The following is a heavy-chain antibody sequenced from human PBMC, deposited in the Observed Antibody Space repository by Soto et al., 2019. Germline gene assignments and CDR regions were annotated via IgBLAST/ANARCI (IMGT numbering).Heavy chain of an antibody. D-gene: IGHD5-18*01. CDR3: ARARYNYCDY. CDR2: VYYSGNT. V-gene: IGHV4-59*01. J-gene: IGHJ4*02. CDR1: GGSISSFS. Sequence: QVQLQESGPGLVKPSEALSLTCTVSGGSISSFSWSWIRQPPGKGLEYIGHVYYSGNTNYNPSLKSRVIVSVDTSKNQFSLRLSSVTAADTAVYYCARARYNYCDYWGQGTPVTVSS.